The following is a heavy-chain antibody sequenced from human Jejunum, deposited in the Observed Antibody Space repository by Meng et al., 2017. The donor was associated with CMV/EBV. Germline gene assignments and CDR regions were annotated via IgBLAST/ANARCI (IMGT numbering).Heavy chain of an antibody. Sequence: QAQLVQSGGEVKKPGSSVKVACKTSGDSFSTQTFGWVRQAPGQGLEWMGGLIAVFDKTKAAPRFQDRVTFTADESTSTAYMELSSLTFDDTAVYFCARGRRNEPLFDYWGQGTLVTVSS. J-gene: IGHJ4*02. CDR2: LIAVFDKT. CDR1: GDSFSTQT. V-gene: IGHV1-69*13. D-gene: IGHD1-14*01. CDR3: ARGRRNEPLFDY.